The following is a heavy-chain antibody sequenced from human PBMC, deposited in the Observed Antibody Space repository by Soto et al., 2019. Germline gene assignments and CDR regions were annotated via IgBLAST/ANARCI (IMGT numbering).Heavy chain of an antibody. J-gene: IGHJ3*02. D-gene: IGHD4-17*01. Sequence: EVQLLESGGGLVQPGGSLRLSCAASGFTFSSYAMSWVRQAPGKGLEWVSAISGSGCSTYYADSVKGRFTISRDNTKNTLYLQTNSLRAEDTAVYYCAKGSDDYGDYVEINIWGQGTMVTVSS. V-gene: IGHV3-23*01. CDR3: AKGSDDYGDYVEINI. CDR1: GFTFSSYA. CDR2: ISGSGCST.